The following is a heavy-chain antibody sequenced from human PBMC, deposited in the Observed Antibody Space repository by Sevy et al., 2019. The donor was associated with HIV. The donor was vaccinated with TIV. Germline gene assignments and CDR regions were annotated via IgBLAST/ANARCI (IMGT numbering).Heavy chain of an antibody. Sequence: SETLSLTCTVSGGSISSSSYYWGWIRQPPGKGLEWIGSIYYSGSTYYNPSLKSRVTISVDTSKNQFSLKLSSVTAADTAVYYCARQGYSTNGVCYRTAFDYWGQGTLVTVSS. CDR2: IYYSGST. CDR1: GGSISSSSYY. D-gene: IGHD2-8*01. J-gene: IGHJ4*02. CDR3: ARQGYSTNGVCYRTAFDY. V-gene: IGHV4-39*01.